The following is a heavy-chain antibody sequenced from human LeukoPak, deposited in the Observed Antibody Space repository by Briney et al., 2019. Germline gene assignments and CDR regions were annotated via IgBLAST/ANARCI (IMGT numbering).Heavy chain of an antibody. CDR2: ISGSGGST. D-gene: IGHD1-7*01. J-gene: IGHJ6*03. CDR3: AKRRGLELLYYYYMDV. Sequence: PGGSLRLSCAASGFTFSNAWMSWVRQAPGKGLEWVSAISGSGGSTYYADSVKGRFTISRDNSKNTLYLHMNSLRAGDTAVYYCAKRRGLELLYYYYMDVWGKGTTVTVSS. CDR1: GFTFSNAW. V-gene: IGHV3-23*01.